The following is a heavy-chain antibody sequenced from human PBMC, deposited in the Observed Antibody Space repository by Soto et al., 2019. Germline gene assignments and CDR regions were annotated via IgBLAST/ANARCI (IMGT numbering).Heavy chain of an antibody. J-gene: IGHJ4*02. Sequence: QVQLVQSGAEVKKPGASVKVSCKASGYTFTSYYMHWVRQAPGQGLEWMGIINPSGGSTTYAQKFXXRXXMTRDTSTSTVYMALSSLRSEDTAVYYCARVGGYSYGGVDYWGQGTLVTVSS. CDR1: GYTFTSYY. CDR3: ARVGGYSYGGVDY. D-gene: IGHD5-18*01. CDR2: INPSGGST. V-gene: IGHV1-46*01.